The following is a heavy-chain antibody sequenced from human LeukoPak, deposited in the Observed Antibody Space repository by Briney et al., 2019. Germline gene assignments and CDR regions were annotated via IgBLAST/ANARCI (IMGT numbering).Heavy chain of an antibody. Sequence: SETLSLTCTVSGGSISSYYWSWIRQPPGKGLEWIGYIYYSGSTNYNPSLKSRVTMSVDTSKNQFSLKLSSVTAADTAVYYCARDRDGDYTIDYWGQGTLVTVSS. D-gene: IGHD4-17*01. V-gene: IGHV4-59*12. CDR3: ARDRDGDYTIDY. CDR2: IYYSGST. J-gene: IGHJ4*02. CDR1: GGSISSYY.